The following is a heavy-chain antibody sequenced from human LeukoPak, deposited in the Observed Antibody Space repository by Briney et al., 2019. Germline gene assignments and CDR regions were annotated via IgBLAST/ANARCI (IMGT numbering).Heavy chain of an antibody. CDR2: INPTGGST. CDR3: ARDNSVGDNAWWFDP. J-gene: IGHJ5*02. Sequence: ASVKVSCKASGYTFTSYYMHWVRQAPGQGLEWMGLINPTGGSTGYAQKFRGRVTMTRDMSTSTDYMELSSLRSEDTAIYYCARDNSVGDNAWWFDPWGQGTLVTVSS. D-gene: IGHD1-26*01. CDR1: GYTFTSYY. V-gene: IGHV1-46*01.